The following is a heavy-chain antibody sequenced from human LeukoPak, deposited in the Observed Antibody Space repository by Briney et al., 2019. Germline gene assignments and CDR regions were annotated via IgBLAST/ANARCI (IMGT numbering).Heavy chain of an antibody. D-gene: IGHD2-2*01. CDR1: GGSVSSGSYY. Sequence: SETLSLTCTVSGGSVSSGSYYWSWIRQPPGKGLEWIGYIYDSGSTNYNPSLKSRVTISVDTSKNQCSLKLSSVTAADTAVYYCARGYCGSASCYGVFDYWGQGTLVTVSS. CDR3: ARGYCGSASCYGVFDY. J-gene: IGHJ4*02. V-gene: IGHV4-61*01. CDR2: IYDSGST.